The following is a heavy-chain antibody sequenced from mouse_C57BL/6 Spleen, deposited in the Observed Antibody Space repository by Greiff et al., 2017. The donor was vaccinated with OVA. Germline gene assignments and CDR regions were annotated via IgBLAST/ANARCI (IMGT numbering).Heavy chain of an antibody. CDR3: VRTRGAYYSNYDAMDY. J-gene: IGHJ4*01. Sequence: EVKLMESGGGLVQPKGSLKLSCAASGFSFNTYAMNWVRQAPGKGLEWVARIRSKSNNYATYYADSVKDRFTISRDDSESMLYLQMNNLKTEDTAMYYCVRTRGAYYSNYDAMDYWGQGTSVTVSS. V-gene: IGHV10-1*01. CDR2: IRSKSNNYAT. D-gene: IGHD2-5*01. CDR1: GFSFNTYA.